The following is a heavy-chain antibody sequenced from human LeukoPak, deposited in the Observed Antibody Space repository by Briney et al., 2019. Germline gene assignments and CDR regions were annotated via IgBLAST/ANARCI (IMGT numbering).Heavy chain of an antibody. CDR1: GGSISSYY. V-gene: IGHV4-59*01. J-gene: IGHJ2*01. CDR2: IYYSGST. Sequence: SETLSLTCTVSGGSISSYYWSWIRQPPGKGLEWIGYIYYSGSTNYNPSLKSRVTISVDTSKNQFSLKLSSVTAADTAVYYCAPKGGSSGYTYWYFDLWGRGTLVTVSS. CDR3: APKGGSSGYTYWYFDL. D-gene: IGHD3-22*01.